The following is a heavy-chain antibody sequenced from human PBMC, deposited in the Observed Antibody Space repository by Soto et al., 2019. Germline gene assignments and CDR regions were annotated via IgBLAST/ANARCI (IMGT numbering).Heavy chain of an antibody. J-gene: IGHJ4*02. CDR3: ARTRRKWELLPYYFDY. Sequence: GSLRLSCAASGFTFSSYAMHWVRQAPGKGLEWVAVISYDGSNKYYADSVKGRFTISRDNSKNTLYLQMNSLRAEDTAVYYCARTRRKWELLPYYFDYWGQGALVTVSS. CDR1: GFTFSSYA. D-gene: IGHD1-26*01. CDR2: ISYDGSNK. V-gene: IGHV3-30-3*01.